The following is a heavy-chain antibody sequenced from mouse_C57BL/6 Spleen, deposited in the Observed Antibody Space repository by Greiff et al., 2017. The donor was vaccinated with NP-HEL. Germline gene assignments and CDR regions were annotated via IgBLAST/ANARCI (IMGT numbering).Heavy chain of an antibody. CDR2: IDPENGDT. J-gene: IGHJ1*03. D-gene: IGHD1-1*01. Sequence: VQLQQSGAELVRPGASVKLSCTASGFNIKDDYMHWVKQRPEQGLEWIGWIDPENGDTEYASKLQGKATITADTSSNTAYLQLSSLTSEDTAVYYCTVYYGSSSYFDVWGTGTTVTVSS. CDR3: TVYYGSSSYFDV. CDR1: GFNIKDDY. V-gene: IGHV14-4*01.